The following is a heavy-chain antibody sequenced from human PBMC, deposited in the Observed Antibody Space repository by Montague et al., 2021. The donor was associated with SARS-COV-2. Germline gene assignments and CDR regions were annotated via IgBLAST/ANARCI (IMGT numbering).Heavy chain of an antibody. CDR2: XDWXDDK. CDR1: GFSLSTSGMC. CDR3: ARIFDSSWPTFDY. J-gene: IGHJ4*02. Sequence: PALVKPTQTLTLTCTFSGFSLSTSGMCVSWIRQPPGKALEWLALXDWXDDKYYSTSLKTRLTISKDTSKNQVVLTMTNMDPVVTATYYCARIFDSSWPTFDYWGQGTLVTVSS. D-gene: IGHD6-13*01. V-gene: IGHV2-70*01.